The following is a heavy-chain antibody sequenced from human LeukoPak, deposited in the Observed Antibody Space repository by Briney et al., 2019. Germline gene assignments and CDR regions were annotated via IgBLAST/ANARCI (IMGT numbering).Heavy chain of an antibody. CDR2: IYYSGTT. CDR1: GXSIXXAGYY. CDR3: ARGADFDL. J-gene: IGHJ2*01. V-gene: IGHV4-31*01. Sequence: SGXSIXXAGYYWTWIRQHPGKGLEWIGYIYYSGTTYYDPSLKRLLTISVDTSENQFSLKLSYGTAADTAVYYCARGADFDLWGRGTLVTVSS.